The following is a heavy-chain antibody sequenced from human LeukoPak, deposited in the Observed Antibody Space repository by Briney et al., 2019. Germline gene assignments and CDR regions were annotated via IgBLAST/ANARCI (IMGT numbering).Heavy chain of an antibody. V-gene: IGHV3-21*01. J-gene: IGHJ4*02. D-gene: IGHD3-22*01. CDR2: ISSSSSYI. CDR3: ARDGLADSSGF. CDR1: GFTFSSYS. Sequence: KAGGSLRLSCAASGFTFSSYSMNWVRQAPGKGMEWVSSISSSSSYIYYGDSVKGRFTISRDNAKNSLYLQMNSLRAEDTAVYYCARDGLADSSGFWGQGTLVTVSS.